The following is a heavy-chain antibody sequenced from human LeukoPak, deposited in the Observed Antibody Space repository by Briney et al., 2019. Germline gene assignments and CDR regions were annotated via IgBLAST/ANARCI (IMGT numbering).Heavy chain of an antibody. CDR1: GGSFSGYC. D-gene: IGHD2-15*01. Sequence: PSETLSLTCAVYGGSFSGYCWSWIRQPPGKGLEWIGEINHSGSTNYNPSLKSRVTISVDTSKNQFSLKLSSVTAADTAVYYCARESPVVPPQPNWFDPWGQGTLVTVSS. J-gene: IGHJ5*02. V-gene: IGHV4-34*01. CDR3: ARESPVVPPQPNWFDP. CDR2: INHSGST.